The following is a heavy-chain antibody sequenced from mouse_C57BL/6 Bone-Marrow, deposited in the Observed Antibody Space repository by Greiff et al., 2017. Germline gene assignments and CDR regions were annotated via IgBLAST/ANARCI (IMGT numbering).Heavy chain of an antibody. D-gene: IGHD1-1*01. V-gene: IGHV1-55*01. CDR1: DYTFTSYW. CDR2: IYPGSGST. Sequence: VQLQQSGAELVKPGASVKMSCKASDYTFTSYWITWVKQRPGQGLEWIGDIYPGSGSTNYNEKFKSKATLTVDTSSSTAYMQLSSLTSEDSAVYYCARETITTVVPFAYWGQGTLVTVSA. CDR3: ARETITTVVPFAY. J-gene: IGHJ3*01.